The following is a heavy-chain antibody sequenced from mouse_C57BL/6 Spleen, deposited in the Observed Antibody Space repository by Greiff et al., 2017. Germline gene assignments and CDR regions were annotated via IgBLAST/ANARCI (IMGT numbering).Heavy chain of an antibody. V-gene: IGHV2-6*01. CDR2: IWGVGST. J-gene: IGHJ3*01. CDR3: ASEDYYGSSGFAY. Sequence: QVQLKESGPGLVAPSQSLSITCTVSGFSLTSYGVDWVRQSPGKGLEWLGVIWGVGSTNYNSALKSRLSISKDNSKSQVFLKMTSLQTDDTAMYYCASEDYYGSSGFAYWGQGTLVTVSA. D-gene: IGHD1-1*01. CDR1: GFSLTSYG.